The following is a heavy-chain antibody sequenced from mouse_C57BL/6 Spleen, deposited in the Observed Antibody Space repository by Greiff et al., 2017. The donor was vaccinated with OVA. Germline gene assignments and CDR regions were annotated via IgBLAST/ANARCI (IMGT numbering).Heavy chain of an antibody. Sequence: VQPQQSGAELVRPGASVKLSCTASGFNIKDDYMHWVKQRPEQGLEWIGWIDPENGDTEYASKFQGKATITADTSSNTAYLQLSSLTSEDTAVYYCTKELYYGSSYGYFDVWGTGTTVTVSS. V-gene: IGHV14-4*01. CDR2: IDPENGDT. CDR3: TKELYYGSSYGYFDV. D-gene: IGHD1-1*01. CDR1: GFNIKDDY. J-gene: IGHJ1*03.